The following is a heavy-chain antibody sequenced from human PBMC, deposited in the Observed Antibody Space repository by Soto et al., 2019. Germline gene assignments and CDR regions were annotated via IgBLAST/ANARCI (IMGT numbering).Heavy chain of an antibody. CDR1: GYSFTSYW. CDR3: ARRGGGDSYYYYYYMDV. J-gene: IGHJ6*03. V-gene: IGHV5-10-1*01. CDR2: IDPSDSYT. D-gene: IGHD3-16*01. Sequence: GESLKISCKGSGYSFTSYWISWVRQMPGKGLEWMGRIDPSDSYTNYSPSFQGHVTISADKSISTAYLQWSSLKASDTAMYYCARRGGGDSYYYYYYMDVWGKGTTVTVSS.